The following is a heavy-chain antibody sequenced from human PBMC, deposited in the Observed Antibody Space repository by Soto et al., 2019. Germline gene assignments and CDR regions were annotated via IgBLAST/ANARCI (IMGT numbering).Heavy chain of an antibody. V-gene: IGHV1-69*12. Sequence: QVQLVQSGAEVKKPGSSVKVSCKASGGTFSSYAISWVRQAPGQGLEWMGGIIPIFGTANYAQKFQGRVTITADESTSTAYMELSSLRSEDTAVYYCARGPGEMDIVLVLVNWFGPWGQGTLVTVSS. J-gene: IGHJ5*02. CDR2: IIPIFGTA. CDR1: GGTFSSYA. CDR3: ARGPGEMDIVLVLVNWFGP. D-gene: IGHD2-2*03.